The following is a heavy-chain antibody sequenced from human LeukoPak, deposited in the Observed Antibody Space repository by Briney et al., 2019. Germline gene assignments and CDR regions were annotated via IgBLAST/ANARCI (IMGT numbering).Heavy chain of an antibody. Sequence: SETLSLTCAVYGGSFSGYYWSWIRQPPGKGLEWIGEINHSGSTNYNPSLKSRVTISVDTSKNQFSLKLSSVTAADTAVYYCATGRGYSRVDYWGQGTLVTVSS. CDR1: GGSFSGYY. J-gene: IGHJ4*02. CDR2: INHSGST. D-gene: IGHD3-22*01. CDR3: ATGRGYSRVDY. V-gene: IGHV4-34*01.